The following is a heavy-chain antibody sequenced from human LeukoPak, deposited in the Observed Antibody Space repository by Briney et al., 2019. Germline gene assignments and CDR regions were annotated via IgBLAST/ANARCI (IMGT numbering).Heavy chain of an antibody. CDR1: GFSLSTRGVG. CDR3: AHSPRGNYGDY. J-gene: IGHJ4*02. Sequence: SGPTLVNPTQTLTLTCTFSGFSLSTRGVGVGWIRQPPGKAPEWLALIYWNDDKRYSPSLKSRLTITKDTSKNQVVLTMTNMDPVDTASYYCAHSPRGNYGDYWGQGTLVTVSS. D-gene: IGHD4-11*01. CDR2: IYWNDDK. V-gene: IGHV2-5*01.